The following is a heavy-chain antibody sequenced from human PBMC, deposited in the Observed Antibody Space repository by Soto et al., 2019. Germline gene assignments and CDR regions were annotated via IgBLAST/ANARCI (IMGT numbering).Heavy chain of an antibody. CDR2: INSDGSST. D-gene: IGHD3-22*01. V-gene: IGHV3-74*01. Sequence: PGGSLRLSCAASGFTFSSYWMHWVRQAPGKGLVWVSRINSDGSSTSYADSVKGRFTISRDNAKNTLYLQMNSLRAEDTAVYYCASETYYYDSSGYYNDYWGQGTLVTVSS. CDR3: ASETYYYDSSGYYNDY. CDR1: GFTFSSYW. J-gene: IGHJ4*02.